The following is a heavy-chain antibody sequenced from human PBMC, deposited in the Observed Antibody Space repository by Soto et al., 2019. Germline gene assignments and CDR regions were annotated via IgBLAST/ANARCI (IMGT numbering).Heavy chain of an antibody. D-gene: IGHD3-16*01. Sequence: QVQLVESGGGVVQPGRSLRLSCAASGFTFSSYAMHWVRRAPGKGLEWMAVMSYDGSNKYYADSVKGRFTISRDNSKNTRYLQMNSLRPEDTALYYCARDGGAYGGQGTLVIVSS. CDR2: MSYDGSNK. V-gene: IGHV3-30-3*01. CDR1: GFTFSSYA. CDR3: ARDGGAY. J-gene: IGHJ4*02.